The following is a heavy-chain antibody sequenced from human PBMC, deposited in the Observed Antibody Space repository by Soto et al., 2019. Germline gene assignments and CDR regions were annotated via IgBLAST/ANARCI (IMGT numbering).Heavy chain of an antibody. CDR3: AYRRYGSLLTGSYYAY. V-gene: IGHV2-5*02. J-gene: IGHJ4*02. D-gene: IGHD1-26*01. CDR1: GFSLSTNGAG. Sequence: QITLKESGPTLVKPTQPLTLTCTFSGFSLSTNGAGVGWIRQPPAKALQWLAVVYWDDDKRYSPSLKSRLTTTKDTSPNQVVLTLTNMGPVDTAPYYCAYRRYGSLLTGSYYAYWGPRTLVTVS. CDR2: VYWDDDK.